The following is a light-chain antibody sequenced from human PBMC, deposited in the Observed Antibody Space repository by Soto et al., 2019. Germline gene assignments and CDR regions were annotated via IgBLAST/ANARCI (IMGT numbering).Light chain of an antibody. CDR1: SSDIGGYDY. J-gene: IGLJ2*01. CDR2: EVS. CDR3: SSYTSSSTPVI. V-gene: IGLV2-14*01. Sequence: QSALTQPASVSGSPGQSITISCTGTSSDIGGYDYVSWYQQHPGIAPKLMIYEVSNRPSGVSNRFSGSKSGNTASLTISGLQAEDEADYYCSSYTSSSTPVIFGGGTKVTVL.